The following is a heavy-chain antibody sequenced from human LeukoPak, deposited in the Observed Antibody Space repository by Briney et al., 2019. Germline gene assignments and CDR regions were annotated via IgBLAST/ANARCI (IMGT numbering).Heavy chain of an antibody. CDR2: INPNSGDT. Sequence: RASVKVSCKASGYTFTGYYMHWVRQAPGQGLEWMGWINPNSGDTNYAQQFQGRVTMTRDTSISTAYMELSRLRSDDTAVYYCARVRYRLAETYIDYWGQGTLVTVSS. V-gene: IGHV1-2*02. J-gene: IGHJ4*02. D-gene: IGHD3-16*01. CDR3: ARVRYRLAETYIDY. CDR1: GYTFTGYY.